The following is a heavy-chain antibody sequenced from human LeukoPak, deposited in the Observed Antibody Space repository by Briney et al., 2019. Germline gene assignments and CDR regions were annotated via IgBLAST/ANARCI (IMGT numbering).Heavy chain of an antibody. V-gene: IGHV1-2*02. D-gene: IGHD3-22*01. Sequence: ASVKVSCKASGYTFTNYYMHWVRQAPGQGLEWMGWINPNSGGANYAHKFQGRVTMTRDTSNSTGYMELSRLTSDDTAVYFCARRLYDSSAYLYWGQGTLVTVSS. J-gene: IGHJ4*02. CDR2: INPNSGGA. CDR1: GYTFTNYY. CDR3: ARRLYDSSAYLY.